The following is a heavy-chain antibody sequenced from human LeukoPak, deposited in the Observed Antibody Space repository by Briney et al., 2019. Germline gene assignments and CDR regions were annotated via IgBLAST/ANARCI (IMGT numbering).Heavy chain of an antibody. V-gene: IGHV3-53*01. CDR3: ARPYSTSIDY. D-gene: IGHD2-15*01. CDR1: GFTVSSNY. Sequence: GGYLRLSCAASGFTVSSNYMSWVRQAPGKGLEWVSVIYSGGSTYYADSVKGRFTISRDNSKNTLYLQMNSLRAEDTAVYYCARPYSTSIDYWGQGTLVTVSS. J-gene: IGHJ4*02. CDR2: IYSGGST.